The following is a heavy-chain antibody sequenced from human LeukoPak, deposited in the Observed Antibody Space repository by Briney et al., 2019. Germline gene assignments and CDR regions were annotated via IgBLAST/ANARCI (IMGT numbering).Heavy chain of an antibody. Sequence: ASVKVSCKASGYTFTSFYMHWVRQAPGQGLEWMGIINPSGGSTSSAQKFQGRVTMTRDTSTSTVYMELSSLRSEDTAVYYCAREPEVDYYGSGSYLDYWGQGTLATVSS. D-gene: IGHD3-10*01. CDR1: GYTFTSFY. J-gene: IGHJ4*02. V-gene: IGHV1-46*01. CDR2: INPSGGST. CDR3: AREPEVDYYGSGSYLDY.